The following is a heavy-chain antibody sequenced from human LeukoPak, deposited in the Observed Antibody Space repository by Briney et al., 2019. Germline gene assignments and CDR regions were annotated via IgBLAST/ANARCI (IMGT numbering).Heavy chain of an antibody. CDR3: ARGYSSSWTKTQYYFDY. CDR1: GGSISSYY. J-gene: IGHJ4*02. Sequence: SETLSLTCTVSGGSISSYYWSWIRQPPGKGLEWIGYIYYSGSTDYNPSLKSRVTISVDTSKNQFSLKLSSVTAADTAVYYCARGYSSSWTKTQYYFDYWGQGTLVTVSS. V-gene: IGHV4-59*01. D-gene: IGHD6-13*01. CDR2: IYYSGST.